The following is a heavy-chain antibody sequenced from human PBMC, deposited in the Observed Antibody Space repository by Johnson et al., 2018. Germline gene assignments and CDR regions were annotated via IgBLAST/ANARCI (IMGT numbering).Heavy chain of an antibody. J-gene: IGHJ6*01. D-gene: IGHD4-17*01. Sequence: VQLVESGGGLVQPGRSLRLSCAASGFRFDDYVMHWVWQAPGKGLEWVSTINWNSGLIAYADSVKGRFTISRDNAKNSLYLQMNSLRPEDPALYYCAKLPTTAGDYGGHYAMDVWGQGTTVTGS. V-gene: IGHV3-9*01. CDR3: AKLPTTAGDYGGHYAMDV. CDR2: INWNSGLI. CDR1: GFRFDDYV.